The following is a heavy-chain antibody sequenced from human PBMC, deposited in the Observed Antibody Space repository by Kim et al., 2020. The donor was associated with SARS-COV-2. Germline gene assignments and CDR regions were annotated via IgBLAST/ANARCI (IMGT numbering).Heavy chain of an antibody. CDR3: ARGSGSGWSYYFDY. Sequence: ATAVKGESTIARDNSKNTLYLQMNSLRAEDTAVYYCARGSGSGWSYYFDYWGQGTLVTVSS. V-gene: IGHV3-53*01. D-gene: IGHD6-19*01. J-gene: IGHJ4*02.